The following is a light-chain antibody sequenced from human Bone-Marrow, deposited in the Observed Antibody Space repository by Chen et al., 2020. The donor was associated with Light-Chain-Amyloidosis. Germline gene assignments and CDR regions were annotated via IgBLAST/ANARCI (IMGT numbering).Light chain of an antibody. CDR1: DLPTKY. Sequence: SYELTQPPSVSVSPGQTARITCSGDDLPTKYAYWYQQKPGQAPVLVIHRDTERPSGIAERFSGSSSGTRATLTIRGVQAEDEAEYHCQSADSSGTYEVIFGGGTKLTVL. CDR3: QSADSSGTYEVI. J-gene: IGLJ2*01. CDR2: RDT. V-gene: IGLV3-25*03.